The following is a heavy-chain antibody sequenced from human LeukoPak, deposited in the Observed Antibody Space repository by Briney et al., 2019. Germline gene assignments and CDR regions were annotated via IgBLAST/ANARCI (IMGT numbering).Heavy chain of an antibody. D-gene: IGHD4-17*01. V-gene: IGHV3-15*01. CDR1: GFNFSNAW. CDR2: IKSKTDGGTT. J-gene: IGHJ6*03. CDR3: TTDGFPLTTVTKRGLYYMDV. Sequence: GGSLRLSCAASGFNFSNAWMSWVRQAPGKGLEWVGRIKSKTDGGTTDYAAPVKGRFTISRDDSKNTLYLQMNSLKTEDTAVYYCTTDGFPLTTVTKRGLYYMDVWGKGTTVTVSS.